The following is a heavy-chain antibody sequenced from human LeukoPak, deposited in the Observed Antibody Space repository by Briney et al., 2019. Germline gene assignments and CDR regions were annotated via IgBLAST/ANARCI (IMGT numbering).Heavy chain of an antibody. V-gene: IGHV3-11*06. Sequence: PGGSLRLSCAASGFTFSDYYMSWIRQAPGKGLEWASYISSSSSYTNYADSVKGRFTISRDNAKNSLYLQMNSLRAEDTAVYYCASYDYGDYYFDYWGQETLVTVSS. D-gene: IGHD4-17*01. CDR3: ASYDYGDYYFDY. CDR1: GFTFSDYY. J-gene: IGHJ4*02. CDR2: ISSSSSYT.